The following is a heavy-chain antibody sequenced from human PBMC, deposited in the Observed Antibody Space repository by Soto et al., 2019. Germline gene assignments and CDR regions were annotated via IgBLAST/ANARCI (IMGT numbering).Heavy chain of an antibody. V-gene: IGHV1-18*01. CDR1: GYTFTSYG. CDR2: ISAYNGNT. J-gene: IGHJ6*03. Sequence: ASVKVSCKASGYTFTSYGISWVRQAPGQGLEWMGWISAYNGNTNYAQKLQGRVTMTTDTSTSTAYMELRSLRSDDTAVYYCAREYCSGGICYSNYYYYMDVWGKGTTVTVSS. D-gene: IGHD2-15*01. CDR3: AREYCSGGICYSNYYYYMDV.